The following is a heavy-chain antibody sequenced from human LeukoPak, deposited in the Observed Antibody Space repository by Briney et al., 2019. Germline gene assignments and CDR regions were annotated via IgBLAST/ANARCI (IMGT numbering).Heavy chain of an antibody. CDR3: AKVIGYSYGCVDY. CDR1: GFTCSSYA. CDR2: ISGSGGST. Sequence: GGSLRLSCAASGFTCSSYAMSWVRQAPGKGLEWVSAISGSGGSTYYADSVKGRFTISRDNSKNTLYLQMNSLRAEDPAVYYCAKVIGYSYGCVDYWGQGTLVTVSS. D-gene: IGHD5-18*01. V-gene: IGHV3-23*01. J-gene: IGHJ4*02.